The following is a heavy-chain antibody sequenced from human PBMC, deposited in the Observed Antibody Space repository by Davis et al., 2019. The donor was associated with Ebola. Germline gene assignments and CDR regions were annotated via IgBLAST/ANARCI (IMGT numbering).Heavy chain of an antibody. V-gene: IGHV5-51*01. CDR3: ARFRSRNYYYYGMDV. CDR1: GYSFTSYW. D-gene: IGHD1-14*01. CDR2: IYPGGSDT. J-gene: IGHJ6*02. Sequence: GESLKISCKGSGYSFTSYWIGWVRQMPGKGLEWMGIIYPGGSDTRYSPSFQGQVTISADKSISTAYLQWSSLKASDTAMYYCARFRSRNYYYYGMDVWGQGTTVTVSS.